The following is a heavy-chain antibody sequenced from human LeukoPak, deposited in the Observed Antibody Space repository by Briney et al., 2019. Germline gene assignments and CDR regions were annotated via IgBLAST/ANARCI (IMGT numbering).Heavy chain of an antibody. Sequence: GASVKVSCMASGYTFTSYYIFWVRQAPGQGLEWMGIINPSGGGTSSAQKFQGRVTMTRDTSTSTVYMELSSLRSEDTAVYYCARDSLRARGPFDMWGHGTRVTVSS. D-gene: IGHD3-10*01. J-gene: IGHJ3*02. CDR2: INPSGGGT. V-gene: IGHV1-46*01. CDR1: GYTFTSYY. CDR3: ARDSLRARGPFDM.